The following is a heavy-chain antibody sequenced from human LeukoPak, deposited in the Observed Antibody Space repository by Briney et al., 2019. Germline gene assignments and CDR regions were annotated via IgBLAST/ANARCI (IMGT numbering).Heavy chain of an antibody. CDR1: GGTFSSCT. D-gene: IGHD4-23*01. V-gene: IGHV1-69*13. CDR3: ARGWLAETTVVTPYNY. J-gene: IGHJ4*02. Sequence: GASVKVSCKASGGTFSSCTISWVRQAPGQGLEWMGGITPIFGTANYAQKFQGRVTITAVESMSTAYMGLSSLRSEDTAVYYCARGWLAETTVVTPYNYWGQGTLVTVSS. CDR2: ITPIFGTA.